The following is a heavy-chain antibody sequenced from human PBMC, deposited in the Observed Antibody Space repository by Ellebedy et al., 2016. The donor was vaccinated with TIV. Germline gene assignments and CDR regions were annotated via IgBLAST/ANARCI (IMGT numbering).Heavy chain of an antibody. J-gene: IGHJ4*02. CDR2: IKLDGSDK. CDR3: VRGGGSFDY. V-gene: IGHV3-7*03. Sequence: GGSLRLSXAASGFTFSSHWMSWVRQAPGKGLEWVANIKLDGSDKYYVDFVKGRFTISRDNAENSLYLEMNSLRAEEPAVHYCVRGGGSFDYWGQGTLVTVSS. CDR1: GFTFSSHW. D-gene: IGHD3-16*01.